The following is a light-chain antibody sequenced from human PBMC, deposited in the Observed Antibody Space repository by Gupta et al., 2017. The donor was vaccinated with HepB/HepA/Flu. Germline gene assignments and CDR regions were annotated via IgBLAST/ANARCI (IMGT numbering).Light chain of an antibody. CDR1: QSVLLFSDNKHY. CDR2: WAS. V-gene: IGKV4-1*01. Sequence: IVMTQSPDSLAVSLVERATLKCKSSQSVLLFSDNKHYLGWYQQKPGQPPKLLLSWASTREPGVPDRFSGSGSGTDFTLTISRLQAEDVAVYYCHQYYSRPFTFGPGTKVDVK. CDR3: HQYYSRPFT. J-gene: IGKJ3*01.